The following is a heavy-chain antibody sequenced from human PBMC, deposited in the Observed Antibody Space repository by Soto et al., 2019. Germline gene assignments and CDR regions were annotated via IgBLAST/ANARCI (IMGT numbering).Heavy chain of an antibody. CDR2: ISVDGSNK. CDR3: AREDESSGYAGTFHH. CDR1: GFTFSNYV. V-gene: IGHV3-30-3*01. J-gene: IGHJ1*01. Sequence: QVQLVESGGGVVQPGGSLILSCAASGFTFSNYVMHWVRQAPGKGLEWVALISVDGSNKQYADSVKDRFTISRDDSKSTVYMQRNSLGVEDTAMYYCAREDESSGYAGTFHHWGQGTLVTVSS. D-gene: IGHD3-22*01.